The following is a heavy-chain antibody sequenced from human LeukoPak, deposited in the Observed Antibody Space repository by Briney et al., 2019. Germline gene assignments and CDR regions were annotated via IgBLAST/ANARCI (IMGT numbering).Heavy chain of an antibody. V-gene: IGHV3-74*01. Sequence: PGGSLRLSCAASGSTFSSYWMHWVRQAPGKGLVWVSGINNDGSSTKYADSVKGRFTISRDNAKNTLYLQTNSLRADDTAVYYCARGQGHGFDIWGQGTMVTVSS. CDR2: INNDGSST. CDR3: ARGQGHGFDI. J-gene: IGHJ3*02. CDR1: GSTFSSYW.